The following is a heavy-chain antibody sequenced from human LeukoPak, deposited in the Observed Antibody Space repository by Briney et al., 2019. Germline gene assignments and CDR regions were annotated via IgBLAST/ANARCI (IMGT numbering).Heavy chain of an antibody. J-gene: IGHJ4*02. CDR1: GFTFSISA. CDR3: AKVSDGSGSYSNDY. V-gene: IGHV3-30*02. D-gene: IGHD3-10*01. Sequence: PGGSLRLSCTASGFTFSISALHWVRQAPGKGLEWVTFIHYDGINKYYADSVKGRFTISRDNSKNTLYLQMNNLRPEDTAVYYCAKVSDGSGSYSNDYWGQGTLVTVSS. CDR2: IHYDGINK.